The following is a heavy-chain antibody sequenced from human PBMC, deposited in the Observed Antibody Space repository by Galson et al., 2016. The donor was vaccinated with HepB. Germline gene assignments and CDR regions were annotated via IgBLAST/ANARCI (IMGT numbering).Heavy chain of an antibody. D-gene: IGHD2-2*02. Sequence: ETLSLTCSVSGDSIKNHDWSWIRQPPGKGLEWIAYIEYSGRTNYNASLKSRVSISTDMSKNDFSLKVRSVTAADTAVYYCAKAPLGTCSGARCYSFDIWGQGTMVTVSS. V-gene: IGHV4-59*11. CDR3: AKAPLGTCSGARCYSFDI. CDR1: GDSIKNHD. J-gene: IGHJ3*02. CDR2: IEYSGRT.